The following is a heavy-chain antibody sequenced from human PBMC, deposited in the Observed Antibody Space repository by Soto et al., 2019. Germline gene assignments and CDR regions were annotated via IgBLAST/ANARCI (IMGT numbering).Heavy chain of an antibody. J-gene: IGHJ6*02. CDR1: GFTFNTYA. CDR2: IGEGGFST. Sequence: GSLRLSCAASGFTFNTYAMSWVRQAPGKGLEWVSVIGEGGFSTQYAASVKGRFTISRDNSKNMLYLQMNSLRSDDTAVYYCARDSITRVSSDVPGMDVWGQGTTVTVSS. CDR3: ARDSITRVSSDVPGMDV. D-gene: IGHD3-16*01. V-gene: IGHV3-23*01.